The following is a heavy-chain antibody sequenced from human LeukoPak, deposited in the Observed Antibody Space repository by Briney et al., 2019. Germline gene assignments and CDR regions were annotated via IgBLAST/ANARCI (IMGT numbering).Heavy chain of an antibody. CDR3: ARDYSYGVGVADC. CDR2: IWYEGSNK. D-gene: IGHD5-18*01. Sequence: GRSLRLSCAASGFIFSNHGMHWVRQAPGEGLEWVAVIWYEGSNKYYADSVKARFTISRDNSKNTLYLEMDSLRVEDTGVYYCARDYSYGVGVADCWGQGTLVTVFS. V-gene: IGHV3-33*01. J-gene: IGHJ4*02. CDR1: GFIFSNHG.